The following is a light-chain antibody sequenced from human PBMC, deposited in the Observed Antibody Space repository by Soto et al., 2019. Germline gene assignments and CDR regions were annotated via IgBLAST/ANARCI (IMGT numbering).Light chain of an antibody. CDR1: SSDVGAYDY. Sequence: QSALTQPPSASGSPGQSVTISCTGTSSDVGAYDYVCWYQQHPGKAPKLMIYEVNKRPSGVPDRFSGSKSGNTASLTVSGLQAGDEADYYRSSYTSSSTPVVFGGGTKLTVL. J-gene: IGLJ2*01. CDR3: SSYTSSSTPVV. CDR2: EVN. V-gene: IGLV2-8*01.